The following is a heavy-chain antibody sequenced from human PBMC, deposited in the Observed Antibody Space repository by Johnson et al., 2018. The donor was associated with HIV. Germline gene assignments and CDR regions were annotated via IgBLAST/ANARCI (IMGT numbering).Heavy chain of an antibody. CDR2: ISYDGSNK. CDR3: ARESRYSYGFGDDAFDV. Sequence: QVQLVESGGALVQPGGSLRLSCAASGFTFSSYGMHWVRQAPGKGLEWVAVISYDGSNKYYADSVKGRFTISRDNAKKSLHLQMNSLRAEDTAVYYCARESRYSYGFGDDAFDVWGQGTMVTVSS. D-gene: IGHD5-18*01. V-gene: IGHV3-30*03. J-gene: IGHJ3*01. CDR1: GFTFSSYG.